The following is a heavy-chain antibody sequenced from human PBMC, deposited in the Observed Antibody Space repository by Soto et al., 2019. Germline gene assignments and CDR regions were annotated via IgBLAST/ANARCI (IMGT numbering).Heavy chain of an antibody. D-gene: IGHD6-19*01. V-gene: IGHV3-48*02. Sequence: GGSLRLSCAASGFTFSSYAMSWVRQAPGKGLEWVSYISSRSSTIYHADSVKGRFTISRDNAKNSLYLQMDSLRDEDTAVYFCARAIAVGSTSLDYWGLGTRVTVSS. J-gene: IGHJ4*02. CDR3: ARAIAVGSTSLDY. CDR1: GFTFSSYA. CDR2: ISSRSSTI.